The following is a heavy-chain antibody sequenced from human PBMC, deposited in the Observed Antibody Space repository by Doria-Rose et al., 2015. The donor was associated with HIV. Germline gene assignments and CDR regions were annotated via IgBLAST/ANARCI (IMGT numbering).Heavy chain of an antibody. CDR1: GVSLSSPGMG. D-gene: IGHD6-13*01. CDR3: ARIKSSRWYHKYYFDF. Sequence: SGPVLVKPTETLTLTCTVSGVSLSSPGMGVGWIRQPPGKDLEWLANVFSDDERSYKPALKSRLTISRRTSKSQVVLTMTDMDPVDTATYYCARIKSSRWYHKYYFDFWGQGTLVIVSA. CDR2: VFSDDER. V-gene: IGHV2-26*01. J-gene: IGHJ4*02.